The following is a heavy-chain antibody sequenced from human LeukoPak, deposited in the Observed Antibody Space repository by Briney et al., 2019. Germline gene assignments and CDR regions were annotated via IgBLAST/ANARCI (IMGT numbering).Heavy chain of an antibody. D-gene: IGHD3-16*01. V-gene: IGHV3-30*18. Sequence: PGGSLRLSCAASAFTFSSYGMHWVRQAPGKGLEWVAVISYDGSDKYYADSVKGRFTISRDNSKNTLYLQMGSLRAEDTAVYYRAKNPWGTWRGPRNLFDPRGQGNLVTVSS. CDR2: ISYDGSDK. J-gene: IGHJ5*01. CDR1: AFTFSSYG. CDR3: AKNPWGTWRGPRNLFDP.